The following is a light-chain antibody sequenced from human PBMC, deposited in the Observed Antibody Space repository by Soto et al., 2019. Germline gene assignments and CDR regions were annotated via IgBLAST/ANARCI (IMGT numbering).Light chain of an antibody. V-gene: IGKV3-15*01. Sequence: EIVMTQSPATLSVSPGERATLSCRASQRVSSNLAWYQQKPGQAPRLLIYGASTRATGIPARFSGSGSGTEFTLTISSLQSEDFAVYYCQQYNNWPLTFGGGTNVEIK. CDR3: QQYNNWPLT. J-gene: IGKJ4*01. CDR2: GAS. CDR1: QRVSSN.